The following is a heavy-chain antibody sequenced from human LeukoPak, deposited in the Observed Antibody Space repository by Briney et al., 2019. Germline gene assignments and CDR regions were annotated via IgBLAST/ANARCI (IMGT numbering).Heavy chain of an antibody. CDR2: IKSKTDGGTT. J-gene: IGHJ4*02. CDR3: TTDPRNDIGVVPAYG. V-gene: IGHV3-15*01. Sequence: GGSLRLSCAASGFSFSNAWRSWVRQAPGKGLEWVGRIKSKTDGGTTDYAAPVRGRFTISREDSKNSLYMQMNSVKTEETAVYYCTTDPRNDIGVVPAYGWGQKTLVTVSP. D-gene: IGHD2-2*01. CDR1: GFSFSNAW.